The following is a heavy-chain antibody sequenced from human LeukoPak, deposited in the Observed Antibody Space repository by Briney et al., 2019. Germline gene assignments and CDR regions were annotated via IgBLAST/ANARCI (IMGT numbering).Heavy chain of an antibody. J-gene: IGHJ3*02. CDR3: ASLSNPDVFDI. CDR2: INPNSGVT. Sequence: ASVKVSCKASGYTFTGYYMHWVRQAPGQGLEWMGRINPNSGVTHYAQKFQGRVTMTRDTSISTAYMELSRLRSDDTAVYYCASLSNPDVFDIWGQGTMVTVSS. D-gene: IGHD2/OR15-2a*01. V-gene: IGHV1-2*06. CDR1: GYTFTGYY.